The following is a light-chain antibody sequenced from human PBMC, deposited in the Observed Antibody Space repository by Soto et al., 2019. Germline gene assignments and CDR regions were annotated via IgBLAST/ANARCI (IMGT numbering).Light chain of an antibody. CDR2: AAS. Sequence: DIQMTQSPSSLSASVGDRVTITCRASQGISNYLAWFQQKPGKAPKTLIYAASSLHSGVPSRFSGSGFGTDFTLTISSLQPEDFATYYCQHYNGYPQTFGQGTRLEIK. J-gene: IGKJ5*01. CDR3: QHYNGYPQT. V-gene: IGKV1-16*01. CDR1: QGISNY.